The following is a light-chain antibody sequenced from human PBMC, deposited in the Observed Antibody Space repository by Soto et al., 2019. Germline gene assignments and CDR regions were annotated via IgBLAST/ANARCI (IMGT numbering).Light chain of an antibody. CDR1: QSVPSNY. CDR3: QQYGSPPYT. V-gene: IGKV3-20*01. CDR2: GAS. J-gene: IGKJ2*01. Sequence: EILLTQSPGTLSLSPGDSATLSCRASQSVPSNYLAWYQQKPGQAPRLLIYGASSRAIDVPDRFSVSGSGTEFSLTIAALEPEDCVLYLCQQYGSPPYTFGQGTTVEIK.